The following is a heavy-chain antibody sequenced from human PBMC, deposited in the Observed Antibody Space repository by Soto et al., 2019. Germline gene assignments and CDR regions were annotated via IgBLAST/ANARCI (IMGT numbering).Heavy chain of an antibody. CDR3: ARRYGPGFDY. V-gene: IGHV4-59*08. CDR2: IYYSGST. Sequence: SETLSLTCSVSGGSISSHYWRWIRQPPGKGLEWIGYIYYSGSTNYNPSLKSRVTISVDTSKNQFSLKLSSVTAADTAVYYCARRYGPGFDYWGQGTLVTVSS. D-gene: IGHD4-17*01. J-gene: IGHJ4*02. CDR1: GGSISSHY.